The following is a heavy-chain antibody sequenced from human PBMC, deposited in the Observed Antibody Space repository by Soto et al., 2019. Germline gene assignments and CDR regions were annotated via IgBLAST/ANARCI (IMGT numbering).Heavy chain of an antibody. J-gene: IGHJ4*02. V-gene: IGHV3-74*01. D-gene: IGHD3-3*01. Sequence: PGGSLRLSCAASGFTFSSYWMHWVRQAPGKGLVWVSRTNTDGSSTTYADSVKGRFTISRDNAKSTLYLQMNSLSAEDTAVYYCARDSIFGVAVRPYWGQATLVTVSS. CDR2: TNTDGSST. CDR3: ARDSIFGVAVRPY. CDR1: GFTFSSYW.